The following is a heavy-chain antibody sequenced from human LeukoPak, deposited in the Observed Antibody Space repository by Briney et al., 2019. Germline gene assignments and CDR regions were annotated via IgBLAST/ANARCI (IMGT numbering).Heavy chain of an antibody. CDR3: ARAMGEDYYYGMDV. D-gene: IGHD2-21*01. J-gene: IGHJ6*04. CDR1: GFTFSSYA. Sequence: GRSLRLSCVASGFTFSSYAMHWVRQAPGKGLEWVAVISYDGSNKYYADSVKGRFTISRDNSKNTLYLQMNSLRAEDTAVYYCARAMGEDYYYGMDVWGKGTTVTVSS. CDR2: ISYDGSNK. V-gene: IGHV3-30*04.